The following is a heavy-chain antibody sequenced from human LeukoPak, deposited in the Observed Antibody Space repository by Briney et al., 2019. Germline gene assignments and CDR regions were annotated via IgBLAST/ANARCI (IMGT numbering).Heavy chain of an antibody. D-gene: IGHD5-12*01. CDR3: ARRVATAYNWFDP. J-gene: IGHJ5*02. Sequence: SETLSLTCTVSGGSISSSSYYWGWIRQPPGKGLEWIGSIYYSGSTYYNPSLKSRVTISVDTSNNQFSLKLSSVTAADTAVYYCARRVATAYNWFDPWGQGTLVTVSS. CDR2: IYYSGST. V-gene: IGHV4-39*01. CDR1: GGSISSSSYY.